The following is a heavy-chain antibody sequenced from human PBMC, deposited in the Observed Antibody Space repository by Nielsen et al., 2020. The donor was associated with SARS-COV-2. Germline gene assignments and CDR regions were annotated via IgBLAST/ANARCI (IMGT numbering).Heavy chain of an antibody. CDR2: INHSGST. V-gene: IGHV4-39*07. D-gene: IGHD6-19*01. CDR1: GGSISSTSYY. CDR3: ARAPSGWYMGNDY. J-gene: IGHJ4*02. Sequence: SETLSLTCTVSGGSISSTSYYWGWIRQPPGKGLEWIGEINHSGSTNYNPSLKSRVTISVDTSKNQFSLKLSSVTAADTAVYYCARAPSGWYMGNDYWGQGTLVTVSS.